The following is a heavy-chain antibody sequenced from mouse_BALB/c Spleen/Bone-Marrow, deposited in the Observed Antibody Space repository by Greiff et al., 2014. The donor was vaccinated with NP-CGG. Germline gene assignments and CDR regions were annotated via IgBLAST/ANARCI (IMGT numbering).Heavy chain of an antibody. CDR1: GYSITSGYS. Sequence: VQLQQSGPDLVKPSQSLSLTCTVTGYSITSGYSWHWIRQFPGNKLEWMGYIHYSGSTNYNPSLKSRISITRDTSKNQFFLQLNSVTAEDTATYYCARREGNHAAWFAYWGQGTLVTVSA. CDR2: IHYSGST. J-gene: IGHJ3*01. CDR3: ARREGNHAAWFAY. D-gene: IGHD2-1*01. V-gene: IGHV3-1*02.